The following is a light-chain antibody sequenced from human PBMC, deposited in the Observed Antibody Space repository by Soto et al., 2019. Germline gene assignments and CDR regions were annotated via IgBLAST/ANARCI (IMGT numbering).Light chain of an antibody. CDR1: QSASNN. CDR2: DAS. V-gene: IGKV3D-15*01. Sequence: EIVLTQFPGTLSLSPGERATLSCRASQSASNNLACYRQKPGQAPRLLIYDASNRATGIPARFSGSGSETEFALTITSLQSEDFAVYYCQQYDTWPLTFGGGTKVDIK. CDR3: QQYDTWPLT. J-gene: IGKJ4*01.